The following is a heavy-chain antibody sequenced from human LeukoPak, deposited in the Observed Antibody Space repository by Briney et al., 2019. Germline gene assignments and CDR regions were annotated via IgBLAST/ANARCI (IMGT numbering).Heavy chain of an antibody. Sequence: GGSLRLSCAASGFIFDNFWMSWVRQAPGKGLEWVANIKQDGSEIYYVDSVKGRFTISRDNAKKLLYLQMNSLRAEDTALYYCARDMSFSISDWYGELDNWGQGTLVTVSS. CDR2: IKQDGSEI. J-gene: IGHJ4*02. CDR1: GFIFDNFW. D-gene: IGHD6-19*01. CDR3: ARDMSFSISDWYGELDN. V-gene: IGHV3-7*05.